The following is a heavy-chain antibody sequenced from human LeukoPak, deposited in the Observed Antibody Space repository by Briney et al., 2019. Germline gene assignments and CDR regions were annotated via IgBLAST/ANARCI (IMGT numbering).Heavy chain of an antibody. J-gene: IGHJ6*03. CDR3: AREAYCAGDCPTFYYYYMDV. V-gene: IGHV1-2*06. CDR2: INPNSGGT. Sequence: ASVKVSCKASGGTFSSYAISWVRQAPGQELEWMGRINPNSGGTNYAQKFQGRVTMTRDTSISTAYMELSRLRSDDTAVYYCAREAYCAGDCPTFYYYYMDVWGKGTTVTVSS. D-gene: IGHD2-21*02. CDR1: GGTFSSYA.